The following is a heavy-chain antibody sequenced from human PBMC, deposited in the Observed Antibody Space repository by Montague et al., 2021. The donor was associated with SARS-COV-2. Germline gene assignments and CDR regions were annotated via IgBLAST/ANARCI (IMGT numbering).Heavy chain of an antibody. CDR3: ATLPGRWLQLYYYGMDV. CDR1: GFTFSSYA. V-gene: IGHV3-30*04. D-gene: IGHD5-24*01. CDR2: ISYDGSNK. Sequence: SRRLSCAASGFTFSSYAMHWVRQAPGKGLEWVAVISYDGSNKYYADSVKGRFTISRDNSKNTLYLQMNSLRAEDTAVYYCATLPGRWLQLYYYGMDVWGQGTTVTVSS. J-gene: IGHJ6*02.